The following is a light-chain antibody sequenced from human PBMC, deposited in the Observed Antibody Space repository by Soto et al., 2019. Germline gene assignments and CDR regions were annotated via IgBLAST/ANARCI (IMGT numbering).Light chain of an antibody. CDR1: QSISSY. CDR3: QQTSSTPT. Sequence: DIQMSLSPSSLSACGGCGFTVTCRASQSISSYLNWYQQKPGKAPKLLIYAASSLQTGVSSRFSGSGSGTDFTLTISNLQTEDFATYYCQQTSSTPTFGGGTKVDI. J-gene: IGKJ4*01. V-gene: IGKV1-39*01. CDR2: AAS.